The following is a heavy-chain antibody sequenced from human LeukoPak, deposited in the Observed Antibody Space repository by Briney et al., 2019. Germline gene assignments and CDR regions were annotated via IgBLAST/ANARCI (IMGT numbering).Heavy chain of an antibody. J-gene: IGHJ6*02. V-gene: IGHV3-23*01. Sequence: GGSLRLSCAASGFTFSSYAMSWVRQAPGKGLEWVSAISGSGGSTYYADSVKGRFTISRDNSKNTLYLQMNSLRAEDTAVYYCAKLPQYYYDSGSYYTDYYYGMDVWGQGTTVTVSS. D-gene: IGHD3-10*01. CDR2: ISGSGGST. CDR1: GFTFSSYA. CDR3: AKLPQYYYDSGSYYTDYYYGMDV.